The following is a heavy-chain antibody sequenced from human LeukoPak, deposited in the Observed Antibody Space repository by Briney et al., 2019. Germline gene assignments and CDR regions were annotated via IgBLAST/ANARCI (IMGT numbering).Heavy chain of an antibody. CDR2: IYYSGST. J-gene: IGHJ3*02. CDR1: GGSISSGGYY. D-gene: IGHD3-9*01. CDR3: ARDQVSQYDILTGYRQYDDAFDI. V-gene: IGHV4-31*03. Sequence: PSETLSLTCTVSGGSISSGGYYWSWIRQHPGKGLEWIGYIYYSGSTYYNPSLKSRVTISVDTSKNQFSLKLSSVTAADTAVYYCARDQVSQYDILTGYRQYDDAFDIWGQGTMVTVSS.